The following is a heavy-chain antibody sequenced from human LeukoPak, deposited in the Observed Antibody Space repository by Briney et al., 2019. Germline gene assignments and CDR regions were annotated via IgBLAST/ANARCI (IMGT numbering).Heavy chain of an antibody. CDR1: GGSISSYY. D-gene: IGHD3-10*01. CDR3: ARAVGSGSFQTYYYYMDV. V-gene: IGHV4-4*07. CDR2: IYTSGST. J-gene: IGHJ6*03. Sequence: SETLSLTCTVSGGSISSYYWSWVRQPAGKGLEWIGRIYTSGSTNYNPSLKSRVTMSVDTSKNQFSLRLSSVTAADTAVHYCARAVGSGSFQTYYYYMDVWGKVTTVTISS.